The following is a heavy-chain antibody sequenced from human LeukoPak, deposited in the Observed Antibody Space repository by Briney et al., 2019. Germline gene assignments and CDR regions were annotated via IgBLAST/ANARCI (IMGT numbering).Heavy chain of an antibody. Sequence: ASVKVSCKASGYTFTSYGIRWVRQAPGQGLEWMGWISPYNGNTNYAQKLQGRVTMTTDTSTSTAYMELRRLRSDDTAVYYCARDSTLWFGELLDDAFDIWGQGTMVTVSS. CDR3: ARDSTLWFGELLDDAFDI. J-gene: IGHJ3*02. CDR1: GYTFTSYG. CDR2: ISPYNGNT. V-gene: IGHV1-18*01. D-gene: IGHD3-10*01.